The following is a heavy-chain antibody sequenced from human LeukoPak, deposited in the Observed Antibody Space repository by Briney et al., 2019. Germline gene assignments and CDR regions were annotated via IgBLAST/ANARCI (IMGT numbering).Heavy chain of an antibody. CDR1: GFTFSSYS. CDR3: AKGRYCSGGSCYSIPYFDY. CDR2: ISSSSSYI. D-gene: IGHD2-15*01. J-gene: IGHJ4*02. V-gene: IGHV3-21*04. Sequence: GGSLRLSCAASGFTFSSYSMNWVRQAPGKGLEWVSSISSSSSYIYYADSVKGRFTISRDNSKNTLYLQMNSLRAEDTAVYYCAKGRYCSGGSCYSIPYFDYWGQGTLVTVSS.